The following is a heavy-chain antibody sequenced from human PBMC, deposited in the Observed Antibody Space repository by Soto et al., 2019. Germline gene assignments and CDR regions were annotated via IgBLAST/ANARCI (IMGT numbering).Heavy chain of an antibody. CDR1: GDSFRDYC. CDR2: INPSGRT. Sequence: SETLSLTCVVSGDSFRDYCWSWIRQSPGVGLEWIGEINPSGRTEYNPSLRGRVTLSVDSSKNQFSLTLSTMSAADTAVYYCARTRNRWFDSWGQGTLLTVSS. D-gene: IGHD1-1*01. CDR3: ARTRNRWFDS. V-gene: IGHV4-34*01. J-gene: IGHJ5*01.